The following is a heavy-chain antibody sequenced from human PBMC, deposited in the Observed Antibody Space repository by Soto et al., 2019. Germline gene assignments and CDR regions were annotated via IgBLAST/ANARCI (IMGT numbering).Heavy chain of an antibody. D-gene: IGHD3-22*01. V-gene: IGHV4-61*08. CDR2: IYYSGST. CDR1: GGSISSGGYS. J-gene: IGHJ4*02. CDR3: ARETYYYDSSGYYFLDYFDY. Sequence: SETLSLTCAVSGGSISSGGYSWSWIRQPTGKGLKWNGYIYYSGSTNYNPSLKSRVTISVDTSKNQFSLKLSSVTAADTAVYYCARETYYYDSSGYYFLDYFDYWGQGTLVTVSS.